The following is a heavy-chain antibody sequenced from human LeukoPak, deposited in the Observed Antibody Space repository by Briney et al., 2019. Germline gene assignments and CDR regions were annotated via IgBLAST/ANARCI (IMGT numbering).Heavy chain of an antibody. Sequence: ASVKVSCKACGYTFISCYIHWVRQAPGQGLEWMGWISPYNGNTKYAQKVQGRVTMTTDTSTSTAYMELRSLRSDDTAVYYCARDQTQIWFGEGLWYFDYWGQGTLVTVSS. D-gene: IGHD3-10*01. CDR2: ISPYNGNT. J-gene: IGHJ4*02. CDR3: ARDQTQIWFGEGLWYFDY. CDR1: GYTFISCY. V-gene: IGHV1-18*04.